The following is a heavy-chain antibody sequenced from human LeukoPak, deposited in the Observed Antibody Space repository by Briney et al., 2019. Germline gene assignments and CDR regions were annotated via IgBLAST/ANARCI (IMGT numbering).Heavy chain of an antibody. D-gene: IGHD2-21*02. Sequence: GSSVKVSCKASGGTFSSYAISWVRQAPGQGLEWMGGIIPIFGTANYAQKFQGRVTITADESTSTAYMELSSLRSEETAVYYCAREYCGGDCYDYYFDYWGQGTLVTVSS. J-gene: IGHJ4*02. V-gene: IGHV1-69*01. CDR1: GGTFSSYA. CDR3: AREYCGGDCYDYYFDY. CDR2: IIPIFGTA.